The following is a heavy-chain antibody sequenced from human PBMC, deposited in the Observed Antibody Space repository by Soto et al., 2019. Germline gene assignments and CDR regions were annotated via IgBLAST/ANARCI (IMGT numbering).Heavy chain of an antibody. V-gene: IGHV3-33*01. J-gene: IGHJ4*02. CDR1: GPTFSTYG. Sequence: QVPLVESGGGVVQPGRSLRLSCAASGPTFSTYGMHWVRQAPGKGLEWVAVVWYDGTTKFYPDSVKGRFTISRDNSNNTLYLQINSLRVEDTAVYYCATVDNYYGSVFWGQGTLVTVSS. D-gene: IGHD3-10*01. CDR2: VWYDGTTK. CDR3: ATVDNYYGSVF.